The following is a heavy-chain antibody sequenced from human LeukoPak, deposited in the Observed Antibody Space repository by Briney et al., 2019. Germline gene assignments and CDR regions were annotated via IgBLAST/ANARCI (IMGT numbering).Heavy chain of an antibody. V-gene: IGHV3-66*01. CDR3: ARESPGGY. J-gene: IGHJ4*02. CDR2: IYVGGGA. CDR1: GFTVSDNY. Sequence: GGSLRLSCAASGFTVSDNYMSWVRQAPGKGLEWVPVIYVGGGAYYADSVKGRFTISRDNAKNSLYLQMTSLRAEDTAVYYCARESPGGYWGQGTLVTVSS. D-gene: IGHD3-10*01.